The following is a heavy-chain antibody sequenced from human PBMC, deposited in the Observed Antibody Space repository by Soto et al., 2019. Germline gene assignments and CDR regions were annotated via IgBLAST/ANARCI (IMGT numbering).Heavy chain of an antibody. D-gene: IGHD2-2*01. J-gene: IGHJ4*02. CDR2: IKSKTDGGTT. CDR1: GFTFSNAW. V-gene: IGHV3-15*01. CDR3: TTVWALYCSSTSCYLFDY. Sequence: EVQLVESGGGLVQPGGSLRLSCAASGFTFSNAWMSWVRQAPGKGLEWVGRIKSKTDGGTTDYAAPVKGRFTISRDDSKNTLYLQMNSLKTEDTAVYYCTTVWALYCSSTSCYLFDYWGQGTLVTVSS.